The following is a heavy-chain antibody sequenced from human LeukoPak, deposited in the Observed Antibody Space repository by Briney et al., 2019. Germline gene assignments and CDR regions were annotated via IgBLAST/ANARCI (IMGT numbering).Heavy chain of an antibody. CDR2: IYYSGST. CDR3: ARRTRVTYYFDY. D-gene: IGHD5-18*01. Sequence: SETLSLTCTVSGGSISSSYYYWGWIRQPPGKGLEWIGSIYYSGSTYYNPSLKSRVTISVDTSKNQFSLKLSSVTAADTAVYYCARRTRVTYYFDYWGQGTLVTVSS. V-gene: IGHV4-39*01. CDR1: GGSISSSYYY. J-gene: IGHJ4*02.